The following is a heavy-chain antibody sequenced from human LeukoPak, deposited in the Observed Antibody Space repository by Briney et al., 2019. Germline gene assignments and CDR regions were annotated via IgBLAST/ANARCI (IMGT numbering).Heavy chain of an antibody. D-gene: IGHD6-19*01. J-gene: IGHJ4*02. CDR1: GGSISNYY. Sequence: SETLSLTCTVSGGSISNYYWSWIRQFPGKGLEWIGYIYYSGSTNYNPSLKSRVTISVDTSKNQFSLKLSSVTAADTAVYYCALYSSGWSFDYWGQGTLVTVSS. CDR3: ALYSSGWSFDY. CDR2: IYYSGST. V-gene: IGHV4-59*01.